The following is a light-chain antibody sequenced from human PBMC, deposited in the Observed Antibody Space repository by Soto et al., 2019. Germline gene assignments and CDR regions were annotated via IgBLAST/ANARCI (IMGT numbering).Light chain of an antibody. J-gene: IGKJ5*01. CDR1: QSISSN. CDR3: NHHAPATPAP. CDR2: GAS. Sequence: TQCPSTLPCGPVTSKTISCRASQSISSNLAWYHQRPGQAPRLLIYGASTRATGIPDRFSGRGSRQEFTHNISMRSRQDCAAYFPNHHAPATPAPFAQGTRLE. V-gene: IGKV3D-15*01.